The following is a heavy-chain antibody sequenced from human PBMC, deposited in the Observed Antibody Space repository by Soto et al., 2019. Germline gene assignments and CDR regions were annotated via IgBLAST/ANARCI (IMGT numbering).Heavy chain of an antibody. CDR1: GGSITSANC. V-gene: IGHV4-4*02. CDR2: ISHSGIT. J-gene: IGHJ5*02. CDR3: ARVLRGWFDP. Sequence: KPSETLSLTCAVSGGSITSANCWTLVRQPPGGGLEWIGEISHSGITNYKASLKSRVTMSVDKTKNDVSLKLTSVTAADTAVYYCARVLRGWFDPWGQGTPVTVSS.